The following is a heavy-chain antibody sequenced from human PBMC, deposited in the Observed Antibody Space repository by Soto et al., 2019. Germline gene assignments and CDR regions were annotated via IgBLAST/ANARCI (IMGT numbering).Heavy chain of an antibody. CDR1: GFTFSSYG. CDR3: ARVGGSYFESLLSQYYYYGMDV. D-gene: IGHD1-26*01. V-gene: IGHV3-33*01. Sequence: GGSLRLSCAASGFTFSSYGMHWVRQAPGKGLEWVAVIWYDGSNKYYADSVKGRFTISRDNSKNTLYLQMNSLRAEDTAVYYCARVGGSYFESLLSQYYYYGMDVWGQGTTVTVSS. CDR2: IWYDGSNK. J-gene: IGHJ6*02.